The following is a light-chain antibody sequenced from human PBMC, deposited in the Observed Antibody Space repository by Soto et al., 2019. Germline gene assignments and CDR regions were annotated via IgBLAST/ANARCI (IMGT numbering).Light chain of an antibody. CDR2: DAS. J-gene: IGKJ2*01. Sequence: DIQMTQSPPSLSASVGDRVTITCQASQDISNYLNWYQQKPGKAPKLLIYDASNLEAGDPSRFSGSGSGTDFTFTISSLQPEDSATYYCQQYSSVLPYTFGQGTKLEIK. CDR1: QDISNY. CDR3: QQYSSVLPYT. V-gene: IGKV1-33*01.